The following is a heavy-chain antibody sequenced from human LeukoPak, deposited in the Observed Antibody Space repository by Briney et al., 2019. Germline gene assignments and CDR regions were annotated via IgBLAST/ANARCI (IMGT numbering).Heavy chain of an antibody. CDR1: GFTFSSYW. J-gene: IGHJ4*02. CDR2: ISYDGNNK. V-gene: IGHV3-30-3*01. Sequence: GGSLRLSCAASGFTFSSYWMSWVRQAPGKGLEWVAVISYDGNNKYYADSVKGRFTISRDDSKNTLSLQMNSLRAEDTAVYYRARGAPERISSSTNYYFDYWGQGTLVTVSS. D-gene: IGHD6-6*01. CDR3: ARGAPERISSSTNYYFDY.